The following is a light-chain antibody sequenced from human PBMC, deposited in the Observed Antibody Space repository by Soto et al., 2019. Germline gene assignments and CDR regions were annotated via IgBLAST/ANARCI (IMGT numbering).Light chain of an antibody. J-gene: IGKJ1*01. CDR1: QSVSSNY. V-gene: IGKV3-20*01. CDR2: DVS. Sequence: EIVLTQSPGTLSLSQGERATLSCRSSQSVSSNYLAWYQQKPDQAPRLVIYDVSGRATGIPDRFSGSGSGTDFTITISILEPEDFAVYYCQQYGSSPTFGQGTKVEIK. CDR3: QQYGSSPT.